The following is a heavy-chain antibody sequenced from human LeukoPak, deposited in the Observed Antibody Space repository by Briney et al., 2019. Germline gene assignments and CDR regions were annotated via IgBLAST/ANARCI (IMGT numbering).Heavy chain of an antibody. CDR2: ISYDGSNK. Sequence: GGSLRLSCAASGFTFSSYWMSWVRQAPGKGLEWVAVISYDGSNKYYADSVKGRFTISRDNSKNTLYLQMNSLRAEDTAVYYCAKDDYYGFPRHWGQGTLVTVSS. V-gene: IGHV3-30*18. CDR1: GFTFSSYW. D-gene: IGHD3-10*01. CDR3: AKDDYYGFPRH. J-gene: IGHJ4*02.